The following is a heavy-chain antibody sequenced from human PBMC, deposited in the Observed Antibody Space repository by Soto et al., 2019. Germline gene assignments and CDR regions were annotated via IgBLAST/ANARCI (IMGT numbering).Heavy chain of an antibody. J-gene: IGHJ6*02. CDR2: INPNSGGT. CDR1: GYTFPGYV. CDR3: ARVLKTIAAAGPGRYGMDV. D-gene: IGHD6-13*01. V-gene: IGHV1-2*02. Sequence: ASGKVSGKASGYTFPGYVMDGGRRAPEQGLEWMGWINPNSGGTNYAQKFQGGVTMTTDTSISTAYMELSRLRSDDTAVYYCARVLKTIAAAGPGRYGMDVWGQGTTVTVSS.